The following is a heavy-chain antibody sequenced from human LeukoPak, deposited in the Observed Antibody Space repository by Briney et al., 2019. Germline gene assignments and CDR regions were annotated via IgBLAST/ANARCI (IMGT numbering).Heavy chain of an antibody. CDR2: INTDGSST. D-gene: IGHD3-16*02. Sequence: PGGSLRLSCAASGFTFSSYWMHWVRQAPGKGLVWVSRINTDGSSTSYADSVKGRFTISRGNAKNTLYLQMNSLRAEDTAVYYCARAGGRYYDYVWGSYRLGAFDIWGQGTIVTVSS. V-gene: IGHV3-74*01. J-gene: IGHJ3*02. CDR1: GFTFSSYW. CDR3: ARAGGRYYDYVWGSYRLGAFDI.